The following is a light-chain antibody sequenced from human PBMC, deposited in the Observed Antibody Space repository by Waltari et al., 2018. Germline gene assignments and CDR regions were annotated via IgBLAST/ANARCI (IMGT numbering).Light chain of an antibody. CDR2: KNN. CDR1: SSNIGSNY. Sequence: QSVLTQPPSASGTPGQRVTISCSGSSSNIGSNYVYWYQQLPGTAPKLLIYKNNLRPSGFPDRFSGSKSVTSSSLASSGLRSEDEADYYCAAWDDSLSGLVFGGGTKLTVL. V-gene: IGLV1-47*01. J-gene: IGLJ2*01. CDR3: AAWDDSLSGLV.